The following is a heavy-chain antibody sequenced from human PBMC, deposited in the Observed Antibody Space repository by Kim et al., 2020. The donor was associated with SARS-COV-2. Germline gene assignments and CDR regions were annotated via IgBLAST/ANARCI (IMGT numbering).Heavy chain of an antibody. D-gene: IGHD3-3*01. V-gene: IGHV4-34*01. CDR3: ARGDDFNF. J-gene: IGHJ4*02. Sequence: SGSTNSNPSLTSRVTISVDTSKNQFSLKLSSVTAADTAVYYCARGDDFNFWGQGTLVTVSS. CDR2: SGST.